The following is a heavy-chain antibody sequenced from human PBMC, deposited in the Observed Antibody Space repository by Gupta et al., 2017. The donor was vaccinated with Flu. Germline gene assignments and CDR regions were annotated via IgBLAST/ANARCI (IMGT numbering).Heavy chain of an antibody. CDR1: GGSISSGGYY. CDR3: AREIGGRFLYGSGGYYFDY. Sequence: GKPSQTLSLTCTVSGGSISSGGYYWSWIRQHPGKGLEWIGYIYYSGSTYYNPSLKSRVTISVDTSKNQFSLKLSSVTAADTAVYYCAREIGGRFLYGSGGYYFDYWGQGTLVTVSS. V-gene: IGHV4-31*03. CDR2: IYYSGST. J-gene: IGHJ4*02. D-gene: IGHD3-10*01.